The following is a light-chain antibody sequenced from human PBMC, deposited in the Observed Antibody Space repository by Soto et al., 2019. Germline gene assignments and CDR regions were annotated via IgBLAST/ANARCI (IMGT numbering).Light chain of an antibody. J-gene: IGKJ1*01. CDR2: GAS. CDR3: QQYNNWPSWT. Sequence: EIVMTQSPATLSVSPGERATLSCRASQSITSNVAWYQKKPCQAPRLLIYGASTRATGIPARFSGSGSGTEFTLTISSLQSEDFAVYYCQQYNNWPSWTFGQGTTVEVK. CDR1: QSITSN. V-gene: IGKV3-15*01.